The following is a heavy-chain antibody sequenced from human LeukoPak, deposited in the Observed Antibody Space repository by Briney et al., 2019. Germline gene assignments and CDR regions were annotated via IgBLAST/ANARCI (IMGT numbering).Heavy chain of an antibody. CDR1: GFTFSSYW. V-gene: IGHV3-7*03. CDR2: IKQDGSEK. CDR3: AREGSGWFAFDI. J-gene: IGHJ3*02. D-gene: IGHD6-19*01. Sequence: GGSLRLSCAASGFTFSSYWMSWVRQAPGKGLEWVANIKQDGSEKYYVDSVKGRFTISKDNAKNSLCLQMNSLRAEDTAVYYCAREGSGWFAFDIWGQGTMVTVSS.